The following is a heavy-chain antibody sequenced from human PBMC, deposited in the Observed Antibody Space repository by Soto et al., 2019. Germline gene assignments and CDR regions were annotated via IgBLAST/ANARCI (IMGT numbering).Heavy chain of an antibody. CDR2: INAGNGDT. J-gene: IGHJ4*02. Sequence: ASVKVSCKASGYTFTNYGIHWVRQAPGQRLEWMGWINAGNGDTKYSENFQGRVTITRDTSASTVYLDLSSLSSEDTAFYYCARNRHSGSYDYWGQGTLFTVSS. CDR1: GYTFTNYG. D-gene: IGHD3-22*01. V-gene: IGHV1-3*01. CDR3: ARNRHSGSYDY.